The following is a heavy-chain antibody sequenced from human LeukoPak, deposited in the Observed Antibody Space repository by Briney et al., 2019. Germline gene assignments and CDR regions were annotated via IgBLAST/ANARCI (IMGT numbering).Heavy chain of an antibody. D-gene: IGHD3-22*01. CDR2: INHSGST. Sequence: SETLSLTCAVYGGSFSGYYWTWIRQPPGNGLEWIAEINHSGSTNYNPSLKSRVTISVDTSKNQFSLKLSSVTAADTAVYYCARLVRDYYDSSGVGYWGQGTLVTVSS. V-gene: IGHV4-34*01. CDR3: ARLVRDYYDSSGVGY. CDR1: GGSFSGYY. J-gene: IGHJ4*02.